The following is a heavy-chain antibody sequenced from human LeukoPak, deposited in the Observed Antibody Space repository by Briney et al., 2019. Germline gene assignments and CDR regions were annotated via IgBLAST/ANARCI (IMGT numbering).Heavy chain of an antibody. Sequence: KASETLSLTCTVSGGSISRYYWSWVRQPPGKGLEWIAYMYYSGSTNYNPFLKSRVTISEDTSKNQFSLKLRSVTAADTAVYYCARAQWLPYFDSWGRGTLVTVSS. V-gene: IGHV4-59*01. J-gene: IGHJ4*02. CDR2: MYYSGST. D-gene: IGHD6-19*01. CDR1: GGSISRYY. CDR3: ARAQWLPYFDS.